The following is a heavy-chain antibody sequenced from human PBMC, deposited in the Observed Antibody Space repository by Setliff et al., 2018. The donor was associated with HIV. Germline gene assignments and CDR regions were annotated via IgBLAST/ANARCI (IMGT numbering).Heavy chain of an antibody. Sequence: LSLTCAVSGGSISSGGYSWSWIRQPPGKGLEWIGYIYHSGSTYYNPSLKSRVTISVDRSKNQFSLKLSSVTAADTAVYYCARGMVRGVTINWFDPWGQGTLVTVSS. CDR2: IYHSGST. D-gene: IGHD3-10*01. J-gene: IGHJ5*02. V-gene: IGHV4-30-2*01. CDR3: ARGMVRGVTINWFDP. CDR1: GGSISSGGYS.